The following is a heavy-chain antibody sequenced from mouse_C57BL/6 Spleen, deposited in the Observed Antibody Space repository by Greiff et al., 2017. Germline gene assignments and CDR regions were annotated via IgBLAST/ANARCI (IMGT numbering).Heavy chain of an antibody. Sequence: QVQLQQPGAELVKPGASVKVSCKASGYTFTSYWMHWVKQRPGQGLEWIGRIHPSDSDTNYNQKFKGKATLTVDKSSSTAYMQLSSLTSADSAVYYCAIQLTGSWFAYWGQGTLVTVSA. CDR1: GYTFTSYW. V-gene: IGHV1-74*01. J-gene: IGHJ3*01. CDR3: AIQLTGSWFAY. CDR2: IHPSDSDT. D-gene: IGHD4-1*01.